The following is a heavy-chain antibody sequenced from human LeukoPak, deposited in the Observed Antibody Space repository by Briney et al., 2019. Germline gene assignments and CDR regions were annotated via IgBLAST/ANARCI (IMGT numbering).Heavy chain of an antibody. CDR1: GGSFSDFY. CDR2: INHSEST. Sequence: SETLSVTRVVYGGSFSDFYGCWLCQPPGKGLEWIGEINHSESTNYNPSLQSRVTISVDTSKSQFSLRLTSVTAADTAVYFCAYSTDVQQHCGQGTLVTVSS. D-gene: IGHD2/OR15-2a*01. J-gene: IGHJ1*01. CDR3: AYSTDVQQH. V-gene: IGHV4-34*01.